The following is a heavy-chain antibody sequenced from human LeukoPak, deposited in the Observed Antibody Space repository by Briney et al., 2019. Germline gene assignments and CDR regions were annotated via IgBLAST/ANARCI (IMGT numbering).Heavy chain of an antibody. CDR1: GYSFPRYW. CDR3: ARQADYNLLTGYYKGHLDY. D-gene: IGHD3-9*01. V-gene: IGHV5-51*01. J-gene: IGHJ4*02. Sequence: GESLKISCKGSGYSFPRYWIAWVRQMPGKGLEWMEIIYPGDSDTRYSPSFQGQVTFSADKSINTAYLQWSSLQASDTAMYYCARQADYNLLTGYYKGHLDYWGQGTLVTVSS. CDR2: IYPGDSDT.